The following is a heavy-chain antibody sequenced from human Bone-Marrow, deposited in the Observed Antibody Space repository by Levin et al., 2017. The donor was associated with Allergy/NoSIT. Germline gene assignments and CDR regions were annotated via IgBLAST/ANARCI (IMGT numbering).Heavy chain of an antibody. D-gene: IGHD3-22*01. CDR3: TTDTPIPYYYDSSGYSYFDY. J-gene: IGHJ4*02. V-gene: IGHV3-15*01. CDR1: GFTFSNAW. Sequence: SCAASGFTFSNAWMSWVRQAPGKGLEWVGRIKSKTDGGTTDYAAPVKGRFTISRDDSKNTLYLQMNSLKTEDTAVYYCTTDTPIPYYYDSSGYSYFDYWGQGTLVTVSS. CDR2: IKSKTDGGTT.